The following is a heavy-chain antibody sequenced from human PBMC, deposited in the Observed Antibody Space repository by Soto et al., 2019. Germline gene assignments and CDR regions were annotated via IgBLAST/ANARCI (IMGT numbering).Heavy chain of an antibody. V-gene: IGHV5-51*01. D-gene: IGHD2-15*01. CDR2: IYGGDSDT. CDR1: GYSLTTYW. Sequence: PGESLKISCKGSGYSLTTYWIGWVRQMPGKGLEWMGVIYGGDSDTRYSPSFQGQVSISVDKSINTAFLQWNSLKASDTAMYYCATLGYCNGVSCCPGKQYSYYYGMDVWGQGTTVTVSS. J-gene: IGHJ6*02. CDR3: ATLGYCNGVSCCPGKQYSYYYGMDV.